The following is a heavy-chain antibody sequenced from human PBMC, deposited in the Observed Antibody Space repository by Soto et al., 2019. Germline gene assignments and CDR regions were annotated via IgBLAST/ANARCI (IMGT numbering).Heavy chain of an antibody. J-gene: IGHJ5*02. CDR2: IYYSGST. Sequence: SETLSLTCTVSGGSISSYYWSWIRQPPGKGLEWIGYIYYSGSTNYNPSLKSRVTISVDTSKNQFSLKLSSVTAADTAVYYCARGSSSWAVSGDWFDPWGQGTLVTVSS. D-gene: IGHD6-13*01. V-gene: IGHV4-59*01. CDR3: ARGSSSWAVSGDWFDP. CDR1: GGSISSYY.